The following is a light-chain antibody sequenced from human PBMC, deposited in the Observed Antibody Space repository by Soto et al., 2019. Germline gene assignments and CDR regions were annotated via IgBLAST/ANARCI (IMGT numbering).Light chain of an antibody. CDR1: QSVSTN. CDR2: GAS. J-gene: IGKJ2*01. CDR3: QPYNNWPFT. Sequence: IVMTQSPATLSVSPGERATLSCRSRQSVSTNLAWYQQKPGQPPSLGVYGASARATGIPARFSGSGSGTAFTLPISSLQSEAFAVYYCQPYNNWPFTFGQGTRLEIK. V-gene: IGKV3-15*01.